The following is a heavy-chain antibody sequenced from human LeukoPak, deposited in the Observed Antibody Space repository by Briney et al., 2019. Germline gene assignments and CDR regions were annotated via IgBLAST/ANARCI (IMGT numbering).Heavy chain of an antibody. D-gene: IGHD4-23*01. CDR2: IYISGST. CDR1: GRSISSYY. V-gene: IGHV4-4*07. Sequence: SETLSLTCTVSGRSISSYYWSWIRQPAGKGQEWIGRIYISGSTNYNPSLKSRVTMSVDTSKNQFSLNLNSVTAADTAVYYCARDYGVNSGGEVFDYWGQGTLVTVSS. CDR3: ARDYGVNSGGEVFDY. J-gene: IGHJ4*02.